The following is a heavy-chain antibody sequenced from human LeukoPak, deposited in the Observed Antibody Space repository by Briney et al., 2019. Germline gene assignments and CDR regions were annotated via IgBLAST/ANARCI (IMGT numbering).Heavy chain of an antibody. V-gene: IGHV3-23*01. CDR3: AKFLAYYYDSSGYYGY. Sequence: PGGSLRLSCAASGFTFSNYAMSWVRQAPGKGLEWVSAISGSGGSTYYADSVKGRFTISRDNSKNTLYLQMNSLRAEGTAVYYCAKFLAYYYDSSGYYGYWGQGTPVTVSS. CDR2: ISGSGGST. D-gene: IGHD3-22*01. J-gene: IGHJ4*02. CDR1: GFTFSNYA.